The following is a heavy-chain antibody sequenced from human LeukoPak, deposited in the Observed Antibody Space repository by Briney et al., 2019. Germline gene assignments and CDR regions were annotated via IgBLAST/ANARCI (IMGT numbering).Heavy chain of an antibody. CDR1: GGSISSGSYY. V-gene: IGHV4-61*02. J-gene: IGHJ5*02. CDR2: IYTSGST. CDR3: ARGKFTMVRGVIIGDWFDP. D-gene: IGHD3-10*01. Sequence: SQTLSLTCTVSGGSISSGSYYWSWIRQPAGKGLEWIGRIYTSGSTNYNPSLKSRVTISVDTSKNQFSLKLSSVTAADTAVYYCARGKFTMVRGVIIGDWFDPWGQGTLVTVSS.